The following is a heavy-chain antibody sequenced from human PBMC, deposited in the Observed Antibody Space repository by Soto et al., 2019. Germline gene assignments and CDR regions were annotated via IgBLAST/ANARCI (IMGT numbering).Heavy chain of an antibody. Sequence: QLQLQESGPGLVKPSETLSLTCTVSGGSISSSSYYWGWIRQPPGKGLEWIGSIYYSGSTYYNPSLKSRVTISVDTSKNQFRLKLSSVTAADTAVYYCARRDDYCDYEWGQGTLVTVSS. J-gene: IGHJ4*02. D-gene: IGHD4-17*01. V-gene: IGHV4-39*01. CDR3: ARRDDYCDYE. CDR1: GGSISSSSYY. CDR2: IYYSGST.